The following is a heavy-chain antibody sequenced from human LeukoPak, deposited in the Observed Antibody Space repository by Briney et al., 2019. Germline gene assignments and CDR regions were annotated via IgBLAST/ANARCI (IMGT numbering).Heavy chain of an antibody. CDR1: GFTFSSYG. Sequence: GGSLRLSCAASGFTFSSYGMHWVRQAPGKGLEWVAVIWYDGSNKYYADSVKGRFTISRDNSKNTLYLQMNSLRAEDAAVYYCAKNGPPALTTIFGFYYYYMDVWGKGTTVTVSS. V-gene: IGHV3-33*06. CDR2: IWYDGSNK. D-gene: IGHD3-3*01. J-gene: IGHJ6*03. CDR3: AKNGPPALTTIFGFYYYYMDV.